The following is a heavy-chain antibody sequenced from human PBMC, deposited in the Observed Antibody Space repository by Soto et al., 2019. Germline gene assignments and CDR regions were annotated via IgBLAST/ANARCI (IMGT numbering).Heavy chain of an antibody. Sequence: GASVKVYCRASGGTFTNYAVSWVRQAPGQGLEWMGDIIPIFGTTNYAQKFQGRVTIAADESTSTGYMELTNLRSEDTALYYCARVAYTSRATHWFDCWGQGTLVTVSS. CDR3: ARVAYTSRATHWFDC. J-gene: IGHJ5*01. V-gene: IGHV1-69*13. CDR1: GGTFTNYA. D-gene: IGHD3-16*01. CDR2: IIPIFGTT.